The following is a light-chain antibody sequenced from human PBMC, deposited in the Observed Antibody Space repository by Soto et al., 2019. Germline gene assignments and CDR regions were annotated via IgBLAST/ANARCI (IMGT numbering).Light chain of an antibody. CDR1: QSINSE. CDR2: GAS. V-gene: IGKV3-15*01. Sequence: EIVMTQSPATLSLSPGERAALSCRASQSINSELAWYQQKPGQPPRLLIYGASTRATGVPAIFTGSESGSEFTLTISGLQSEDFAVYYCQQGHNWPLTFGQGTRLE. CDR3: QQGHNWPLT. J-gene: IGKJ2*01.